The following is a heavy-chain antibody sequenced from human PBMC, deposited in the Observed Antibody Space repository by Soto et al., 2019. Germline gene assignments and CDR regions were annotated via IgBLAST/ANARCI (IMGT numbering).Heavy chain of an antibody. J-gene: IGHJ4*02. Sequence: EVQLLESGGGLVQPGGSLRLSCAAFGFTFSSYGMSWVRQAPGKGLEWVSGSSGTGGSTYYADSVKGRFTTSRDNSKNTVYLHMNNLRAEDTDVYYCASRPAYCSGGRCLVSPLDYWGQGTIVTVSS. CDR2: SSGTGGST. CDR3: ASRPAYCSGGRCLVSPLDY. V-gene: IGHV3-23*01. D-gene: IGHD2-15*01. CDR1: GFTFSSYG.